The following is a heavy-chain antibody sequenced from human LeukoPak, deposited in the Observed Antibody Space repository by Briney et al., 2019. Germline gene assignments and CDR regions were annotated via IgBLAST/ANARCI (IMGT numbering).Heavy chain of an antibody. Sequence: SETLSLTCTVSGGSISSYYWSWIRQPPRKGLEWIGYIYYSGSTNYNPSLKSRVTISVDTSKNQFSLKLSSVTAADTAVYYCARSLYPNWYFDLWGRGTLVTVSS. CDR2: IYYSGST. CDR3: ARSLYPNWYFDL. J-gene: IGHJ2*01. CDR1: GGSISSYY. V-gene: IGHV4-59*01. D-gene: IGHD2-2*01.